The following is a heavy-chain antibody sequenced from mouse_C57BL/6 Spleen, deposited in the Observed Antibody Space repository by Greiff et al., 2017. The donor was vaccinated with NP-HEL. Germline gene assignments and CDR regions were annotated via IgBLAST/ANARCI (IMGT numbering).Heavy chain of an antibody. CDR3: ARSTYYSNYTWFAY. Sequence: QVQLQQSGPELVKPGASVKISCKASGYAFSSSWMNWVKQRPGKGLEWIGRIYPGDGATNYNGKFKGKATLTADKSSSTAYMQLSSLTSEDSAVYFCARSTYYSNYTWFAYWGQGTLVTVSA. CDR2: IYPGDGAT. CDR1: GYAFSSSW. V-gene: IGHV1-82*01. J-gene: IGHJ3*01. D-gene: IGHD2-5*01.